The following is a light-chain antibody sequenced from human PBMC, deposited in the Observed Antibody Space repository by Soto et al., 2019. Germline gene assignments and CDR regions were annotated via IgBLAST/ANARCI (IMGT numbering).Light chain of an antibody. J-gene: IGLJ1*01. CDR2: QVT. CDR3: ASFTTRSTRV. CDR1: STYIVTYNY. V-gene: IGLV2-14*01. Sequence: THPSSVTRSPAQSITVSFTRSSTYIVTYNYVSCYQQLPGKAPNLIIFQVTNRPSVVSDRFSGSKSGKPASLTISGIQTEDEADYYCASFTTRSTRVFGSGTKVPVL.